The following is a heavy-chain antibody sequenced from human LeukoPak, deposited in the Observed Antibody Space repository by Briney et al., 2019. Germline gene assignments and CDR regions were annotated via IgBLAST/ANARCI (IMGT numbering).Heavy chain of an antibody. J-gene: IGHJ6*02. CDR3: ARDREGNYYYYGMDV. Sequence: GGSLRLSCAASGFTFSSYWMSWVRQAPGKGLEWVANIKQDGSEKYYVDSVKGRFTISRDNAKNSLYLQMNSLRAEDTAVYYCARDREGNYYYYGMDVWGQGTTVTVSS. CDR1: GFTFSSYW. D-gene: IGHD3-10*01. CDR2: IKQDGSEK. V-gene: IGHV3-7*01.